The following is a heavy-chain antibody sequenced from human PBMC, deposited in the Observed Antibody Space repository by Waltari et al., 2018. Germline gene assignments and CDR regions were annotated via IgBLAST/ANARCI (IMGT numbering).Heavy chain of an antibody. CDR3: ARVGQQPTRYMDV. J-gene: IGHJ6*03. D-gene: IGHD6-13*01. Sequence: QVQLQESGPGLVKPSETLSLTCTVSGYSIRSGYYLGWIRQPPGKGLEWIGSIYHNGNTYYNPSLKSRVTISVDTSKNQFSLKLSSVTAADTAVYYCARVGQQPTRYMDVWGKGTTVTVSS. CDR2: IYHNGNT. V-gene: IGHV4-38-2*02. CDR1: GYSIRSGYY.